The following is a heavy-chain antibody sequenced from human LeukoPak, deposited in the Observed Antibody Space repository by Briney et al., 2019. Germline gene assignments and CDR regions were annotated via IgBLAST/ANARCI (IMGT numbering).Heavy chain of an antibody. D-gene: IGHD1-26*01. J-gene: IGHJ4*02. CDR2: IYHSGST. CDR1: GGSISSGGYS. V-gene: IGHV4-30-2*01. Sequence: PSETLSLTCAVSGGSISSGGYSWSWIRQPPGKGLEWIGYIYHSGSTNYNPSLKSRVTISVDTSKNQFSLKQSSVTAADTAVYYCARHSELPTPYFDYWGQGTLVTVSS. CDR3: ARHSELPTPYFDY.